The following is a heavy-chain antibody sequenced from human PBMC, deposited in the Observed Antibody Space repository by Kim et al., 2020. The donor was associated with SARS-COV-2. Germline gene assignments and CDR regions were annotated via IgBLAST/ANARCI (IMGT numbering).Heavy chain of an antibody. CDR2: ISGSGAST. CDR3: AKGGGIYCSGGSCAFDY. Sequence: GGSLRLSCAASGFTFRSYAMSWVRQAPEKGLEWVSVISGSGASTYYADSVKGRFTISRDNSKNTLYLQMNSLRAEDTAVYYCAKGGGIYCSGGSCAFDYWGQGTLVTVSS. CDR1: GFTFRSYA. D-gene: IGHD2-15*01. V-gene: IGHV3-23*01. J-gene: IGHJ4*02.